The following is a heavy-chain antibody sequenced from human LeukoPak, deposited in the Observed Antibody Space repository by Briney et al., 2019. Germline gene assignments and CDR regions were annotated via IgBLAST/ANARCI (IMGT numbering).Heavy chain of an antibody. Sequence: PGGSLRLSCAASGFTFSSYATHWVRQAPGKGLEWAAVISYDGSNKYYADSVKGRFTISRDNSKNTLYVQMNSLRAEDTAVYYCAKDGVVPAAILGGDYWGQGTLVTVSS. CDR3: AKDGVVPAAILGGDY. V-gene: IGHV3-30-3*01. D-gene: IGHD2-2*02. CDR2: ISYDGSNK. J-gene: IGHJ4*02. CDR1: GFTFSSYA.